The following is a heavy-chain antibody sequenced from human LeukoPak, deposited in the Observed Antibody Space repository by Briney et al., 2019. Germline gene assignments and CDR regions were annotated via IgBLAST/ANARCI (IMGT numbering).Heavy chain of an antibody. Sequence: GASVKVSCKASGYTFTSYGISWVRQAPGQGLEWMGWISAHNGNTNYAQKLQGRVTMTTDASTSTAYMELRSLRSDDTAVYYCARDVSDFWSGYYSAEYFQHWGQGTLVTVSS. CDR2: ISAHNGNT. CDR3: ARDVSDFWSGYYSAEYFQH. V-gene: IGHV1-18*01. J-gene: IGHJ1*01. CDR1: GYTFTSYG. D-gene: IGHD3-3*01.